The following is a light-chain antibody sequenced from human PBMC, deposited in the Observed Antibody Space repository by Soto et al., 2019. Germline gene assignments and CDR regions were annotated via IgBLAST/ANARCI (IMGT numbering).Light chain of an antibody. Sequence: EIVMTQSPATLSVSPGERATLSCRASQSVSSNLAWYQQKPGQAPRLLIYGASTRATGIPARFSGSGSGTDFTLTISSLQSEDFAVYYCQQYKSWPPWTFGQGTKVEIK. V-gene: IGKV3-15*01. CDR3: QQYKSWPPWT. CDR2: GAS. CDR1: QSVSSN. J-gene: IGKJ1*01.